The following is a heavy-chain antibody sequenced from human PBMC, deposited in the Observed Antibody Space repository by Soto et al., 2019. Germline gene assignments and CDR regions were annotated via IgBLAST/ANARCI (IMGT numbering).Heavy chain of an antibody. J-gene: IGHJ4*02. CDR2: MNPNSGNT. Sequence: QVQLVQSGAEVKKPGTSVKVSCKASGYTFTSYDINWVRQATGQGLEWMGWMNPNSGNTGYAHNFQGRVTMTRNTSISTAYMELSCLSSEDTAMYYCAFYSGGYYYGFDHWGQGTLVTVSS. V-gene: IGHV1-8*01. D-gene: IGHD3-22*01. CDR3: AFYSGGYYYGFDH. CDR1: GYTFTSYD.